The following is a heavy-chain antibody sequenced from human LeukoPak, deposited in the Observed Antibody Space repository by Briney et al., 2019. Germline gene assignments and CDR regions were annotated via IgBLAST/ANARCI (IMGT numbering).Heavy chain of an antibody. D-gene: IGHD3-16*01. Sequence: GWSLTLSRTLSGFTVSRYSLSWVGQAAGRGLEWVAFIYSDNTQYPHSVKRLFTISRDNSNNTLYVQMNSLRAEDTAVYYCARRACDYSHPYDYLGQGTLGTVS. V-gene: IGHV3-53*01. J-gene: IGHJ4*02. CDR3: ARRACDYSHPYDY. CDR2: IYSDNT. CDR1: GFTVSRYS.